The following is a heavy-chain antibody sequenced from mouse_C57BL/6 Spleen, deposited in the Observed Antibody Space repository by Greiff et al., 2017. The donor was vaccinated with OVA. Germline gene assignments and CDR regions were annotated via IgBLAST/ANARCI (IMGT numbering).Heavy chain of an antibody. J-gene: IGHJ1*03. CDR1: GFNIKNTY. CDR2: IDPANGNT. D-gene: IGHD1-1*01. Sequence: EVKLQESVAELVRPGASVKLSCTASGFNIKNTYMHWVKQRPEQGLEWIGRIDPANGNTKYAPKFQGKATITADTSSNTAYLQLSSLTSEDTAIYYCHYYGSSYGWYFDVWGTGTTVTVSS. V-gene: IGHV14-3*01. CDR3: HYYGSSYGWYFDV.